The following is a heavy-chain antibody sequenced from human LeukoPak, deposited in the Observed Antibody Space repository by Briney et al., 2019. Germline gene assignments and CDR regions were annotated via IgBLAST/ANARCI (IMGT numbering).Heavy chain of an antibody. CDR2: LNPNTGDT. CDR3: ARIGLKTTGYYRLDY. J-gene: IGHJ4*02. CDR1: GYTFTGHY. V-gene: IGHV1-2*02. Sequence: ASVKVSCKASGYTFTGHYLHWVRQAHGQGLEWMGWLNPNTGDTLYIQKFQGRVTMTGDTSISTAYMELSRLMSDDTAVYYCARIGLKTTGYYRLDYWGQGTLVTVSS. D-gene: IGHD3-9*01.